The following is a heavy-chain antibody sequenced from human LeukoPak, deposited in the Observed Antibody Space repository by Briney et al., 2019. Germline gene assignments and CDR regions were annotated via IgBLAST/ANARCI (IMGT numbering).Heavy chain of an antibody. J-gene: IGHJ4*02. CDR3: ARGGFMVRGRGGSFDY. V-gene: IGHV3-74*01. CDR2: INSDGSST. CDR1: GFTFSSYW. Sequence: SGGSLRLSCAASGFTFSSYWMHWVRQAPGKGLVWVSRINSDGSSTSYADSVKGRFTISRDNAKNTLYLQMNSLRAEDTAVYYCARGGFMVRGRGGSFDYWGQGTLVTVSS. D-gene: IGHD3-10*01.